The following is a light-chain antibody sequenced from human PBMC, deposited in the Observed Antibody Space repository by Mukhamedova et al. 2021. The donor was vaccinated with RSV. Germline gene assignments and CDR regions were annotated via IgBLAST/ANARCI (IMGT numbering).Light chain of an antibody. J-gene: IGKJ4*01. CDR3: QQSNYQVT. V-gene: IGKV1-39*01. CDR2: AAS. CDR1: QSIGSY. Sequence: VTITCRASQSIGSYLNWYQQKSGKAPELLIYAASSLQSGVPSRFGGSGSGTDFSLTISSLQPEDFATYYCQQSNYQVTFGGGTK.